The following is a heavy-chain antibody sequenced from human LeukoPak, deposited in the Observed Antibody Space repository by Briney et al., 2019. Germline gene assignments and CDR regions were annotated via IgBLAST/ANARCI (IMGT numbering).Heavy chain of an antibody. J-gene: IGHJ4*02. CDR1: GFTFSDHY. CDR3: ARVNYDILTGYYLFDY. Sequence: GGSLRLSCAASGFTFSDHYMDWVRQAPGKGLEWVGRTRNKANSYTTEYAASVKGRFTISRDDSENSLYLQMNSLKTEDTAVYYCARVNYDILTGYYLFDYWGQGTLVTVSS. V-gene: IGHV3-72*01. CDR2: TRNKANSYTT. D-gene: IGHD3-9*01.